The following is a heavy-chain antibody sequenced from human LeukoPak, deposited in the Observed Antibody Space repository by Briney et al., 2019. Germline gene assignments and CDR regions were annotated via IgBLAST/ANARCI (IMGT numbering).Heavy chain of an antibody. V-gene: IGHV1-8*03. CDR3: AREAHASFHSYCGGDCYSPSQYYFDY. CDR1: GYTFTSYD. Sequence: GASVKVSCKASGYTFTSYDINWVRQATGQGLEWMGWMNPNSGNTGYAQKFQGRVTITRNTSISTAYMELSSLRSEDTAVYYCAREAHASFHSYCGGDCYSPSQYYFDYWGQGTLVTVSS. D-gene: IGHD2-21*02. CDR2: MNPNSGNT. J-gene: IGHJ4*02.